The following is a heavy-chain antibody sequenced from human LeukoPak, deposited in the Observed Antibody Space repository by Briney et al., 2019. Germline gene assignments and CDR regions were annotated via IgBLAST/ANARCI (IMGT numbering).Heavy chain of an antibody. D-gene: IGHD3-9*01. CDR1: GGTFSSYA. Sequence: ASVKVSCKASGGTFSSYAISWVRQAPGQGLEWMGGIIPIFGTANYAQKFQGRVTTTADESTSTAYMELSRLRSDDTAVFYCARADYDFLTGYTYYMDVWGTGTTVTISS. CDR2: IIPIFGTA. V-gene: IGHV1-69*13. J-gene: IGHJ6*03. CDR3: ARADYDFLTGYTYYMDV.